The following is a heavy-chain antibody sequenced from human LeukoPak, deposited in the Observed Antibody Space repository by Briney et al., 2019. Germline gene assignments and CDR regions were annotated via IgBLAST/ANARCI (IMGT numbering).Heavy chain of an antibody. J-gene: IGHJ4*02. CDR3: ALRGITYSTSFCDE. D-gene: IGHD6-13*01. Sequence: KTSETLSLTCTVSGDSMSGSKYFWGWIRQPPGKGLEWIGNIFYSGSAYYNPSRKGRVTLSVDTPNKQSSLKVTAVTAADTALYFCALRGITYSTSFCDEWGQGIMVTVSS. CDR1: GDSMSGSKYF. V-gene: IGHV4-39*01. CDR2: IFYSGSA.